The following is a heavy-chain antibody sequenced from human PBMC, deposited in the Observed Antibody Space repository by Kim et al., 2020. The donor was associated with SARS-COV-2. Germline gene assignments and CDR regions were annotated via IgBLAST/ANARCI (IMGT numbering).Heavy chain of an antibody. Sequence: SVKVSCKASGGTFSSYTISWVRQAPGQGLEWMGRIIPILGIADYAQKFQGRVTITADKSTSTAYMELSSLRSEDTAVYYCARLERDIVVVPAAIGYGMDVWGQGTTVTVSS. J-gene: IGHJ6*02. CDR1: GGTFSSYT. D-gene: IGHD2-2*01. CDR2: IIPILGIA. V-gene: IGHV1-69*02. CDR3: ARLERDIVVVPAAIGYGMDV.